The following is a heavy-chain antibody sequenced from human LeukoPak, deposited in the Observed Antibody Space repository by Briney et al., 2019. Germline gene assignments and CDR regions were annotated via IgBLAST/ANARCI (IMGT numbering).Heavy chain of an antibody. CDR2: IEKDGSQI. Sequence: GGSLRLSCAASGFTFEDYGMSWVRQAPGKGLEWVANIEKDGSQIYYVDSVKGRFTISRDNAKNFLSLQMNSLRVEDTAVYHCARYDVTLHAGFDYWGQGTLVTVSS. CDR3: ARYDVTLHAGFDY. D-gene: IGHD4-23*01. J-gene: IGHJ4*02. V-gene: IGHV3-7*01. CDR1: GFTFEDYG.